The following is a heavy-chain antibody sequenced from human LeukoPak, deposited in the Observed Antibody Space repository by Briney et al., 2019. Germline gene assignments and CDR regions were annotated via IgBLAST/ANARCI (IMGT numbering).Heavy chain of an antibody. CDR2: VHLDGRT. CDR3: AREGGFYRPLDY. CDR1: GGSVSSTNW. D-gene: IGHD6-25*01. J-gene: IGHJ4*02. Sequence: SETLSLTCGVSGGSVSSTNWRTWIRQPPGKGLEWIGEVHLDGRTNFNPSLKSRLTMSVDLSENHVSLKLTSVTAADTAVYYCAREGGFYRPLDYWGQGTLVTGSS. V-gene: IGHV4-4*02.